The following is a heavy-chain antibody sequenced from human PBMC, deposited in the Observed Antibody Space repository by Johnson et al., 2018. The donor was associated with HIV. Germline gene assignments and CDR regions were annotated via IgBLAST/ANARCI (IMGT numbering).Heavy chain of an antibody. CDR1: GFALSNYW. Sequence: VESGGGLVQPGGSLRLSCAASGFALSNYWMNWVRQAPGKGLEWVANIKKDGSETYYVASVKGRFTISRDNAKNSLYPQLNSLRADDTAVYFCARDRFGDSDAFDIWGQGTMVTVSS. D-gene: IGHD4-17*01. V-gene: IGHV3-7*01. CDR2: IKKDGSET. J-gene: IGHJ3*02. CDR3: ARDRFGDSDAFDI.